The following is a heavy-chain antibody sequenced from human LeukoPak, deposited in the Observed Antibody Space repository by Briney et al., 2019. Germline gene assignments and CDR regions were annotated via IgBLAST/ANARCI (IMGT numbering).Heavy chain of an antibody. Sequence: GGSLRLSCAASGFTFSSYSMNWVRQAPGKGLEWVSSISSSSSYIYYADSVKGRFTISRDNAENSLYLQMNSLRAEDTAVYYCAKGVAGGYCSGGSCYYYGMDVWGKGTTVTVSS. CDR3: AKGVAGGYCSGGSCYYYGMDV. CDR2: ISSSSSYI. D-gene: IGHD2-15*01. CDR1: GFTFSSYS. J-gene: IGHJ6*04. V-gene: IGHV3-21*04.